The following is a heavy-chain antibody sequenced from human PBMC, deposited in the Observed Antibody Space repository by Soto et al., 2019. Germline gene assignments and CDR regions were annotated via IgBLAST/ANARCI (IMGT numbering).Heavy chain of an antibody. CDR3: ARDRDIVVVPAAIQYFQH. CDR2: INAGNGNT. CDR1: GYTFTSYA. V-gene: IGHV1-3*01. J-gene: IGHJ1*01. D-gene: IGHD2-2*02. Sequence: ASVKVSCKASGYTFTSYAMHWVHQAPGQRLEWMGWINAGNGNTKYSQKFQGRVTITRDTSASTAYMELSSLRSEDTAVYYCARDRDIVVVPAAIQYFQHWGQGTLVTVSS.